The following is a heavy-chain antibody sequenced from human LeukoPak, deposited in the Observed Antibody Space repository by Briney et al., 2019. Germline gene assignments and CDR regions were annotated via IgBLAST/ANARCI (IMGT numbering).Heavy chain of an antibody. CDR2: IYYGGST. Sequence: SETLSLTCTVSGYSFSSASYWTWIRQPPGKGLEWIGSIYYGGSTYYTPSLKSRVTISVDTSKNQFSLKLSSVTAADTAVYYCARGLDSSSSYGGQGTLVTVS. CDR3: ARGLDSSSSY. J-gene: IGHJ4*02. CDR1: GYSFSSASY. V-gene: IGHV4-38-2*02. D-gene: IGHD6-6*01.